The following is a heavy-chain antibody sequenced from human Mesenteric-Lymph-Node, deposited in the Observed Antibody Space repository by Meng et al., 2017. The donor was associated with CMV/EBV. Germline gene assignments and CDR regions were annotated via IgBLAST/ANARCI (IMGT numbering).Heavy chain of an antibody. D-gene: IGHD3-9*01. J-gene: IGHJ3*01. V-gene: IGHV3-7*01. CDR1: GFTFSSSW. CDR2: IKQDGSEK. Sequence: GESLKISCGASGFTFSSSWMSWVRQAPGKGLEWVANIKQDGSEKYYVDSVKGRFTISRDNARNSLYLQMTSLRVEDTAVYYCASRDDWAFDRWGRGTMVTVSS. CDR3: ASRDDWAFDR.